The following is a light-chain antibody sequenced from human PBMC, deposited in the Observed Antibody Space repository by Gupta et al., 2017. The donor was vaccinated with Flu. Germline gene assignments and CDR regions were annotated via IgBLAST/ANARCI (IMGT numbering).Light chain of an antibody. CDR1: QSVRSSY. V-gene: IGKV3-20*01. CDR3: QQYGTSPIT. Sequence: EIVLTQSPGTLSFSPGERAPLSCRASQSVRSSYLAWYQQKPGQAPRLLIYGASSRATGIPDRFSGSGSGTEFTLTISRLEPEDFAVYYCQQYGTSPITFGPGTRVEIK. CDR2: GAS. J-gene: IGKJ5*01.